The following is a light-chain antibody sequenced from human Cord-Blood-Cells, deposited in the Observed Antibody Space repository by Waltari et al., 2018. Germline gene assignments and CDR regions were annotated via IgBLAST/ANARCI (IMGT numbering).Light chain of an antibody. Sequence: EIFITQSPPTLSCSPLERATLSCRASQSVSSNLAWYQQKPGQAPRLLIYGASTRDTGITDRFSGSGSGTEFTLTIRSLKYEDFEVYYCQQYNNWPPFTFGHGTKVDIK. CDR1: QSVSSN. CDR3: QQYNNWPPFT. V-gene: IGKV3-15*01. J-gene: IGKJ3*01. CDR2: GAS.